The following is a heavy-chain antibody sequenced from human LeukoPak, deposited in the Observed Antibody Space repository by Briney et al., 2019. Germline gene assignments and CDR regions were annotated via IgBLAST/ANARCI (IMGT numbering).Heavy chain of an antibody. D-gene: IGHD2-15*01. CDR2: INWSSATT. J-gene: IGHJ4*02. CDR3: AKGSLGYCSGGSCYGWASVDN. V-gene: IGHV3-9*01. Sequence: GGSLSLSCAASGFTFDDYAMHWVRQVPGKGLEWVSGINWSSATTGYADSVKGRFTISRDSAKKSLYLQMNSLRTEDTALYYCAKGSLGYCSGGSCYGWASVDNWGRGTLVTVSS. CDR1: GFTFDDYA.